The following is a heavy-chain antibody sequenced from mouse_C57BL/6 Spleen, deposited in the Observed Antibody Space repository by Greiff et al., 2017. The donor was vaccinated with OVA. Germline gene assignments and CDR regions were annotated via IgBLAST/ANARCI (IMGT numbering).Heavy chain of an antibody. CDR3: ARRQGDYGSSYGYFDY. Sequence: QVQLQQSGAELARPGASVKLSCKASGYTFTSYGISWVKQRTGQGLEWIGEIYPRSGNTYYNEKFKGKATLTADKSSSTAYMELRSLTSEDSAVYFCARRQGDYGSSYGYFDYWGQGTTLTVSS. CDR1: GYTFTSYG. CDR2: IYPRSGNT. V-gene: IGHV1-81*01. D-gene: IGHD1-1*01. J-gene: IGHJ2*01.